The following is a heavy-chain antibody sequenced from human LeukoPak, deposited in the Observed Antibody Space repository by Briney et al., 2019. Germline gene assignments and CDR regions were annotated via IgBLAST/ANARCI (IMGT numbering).Heavy chain of an antibody. V-gene: IGHV4-34*01. CDR1: DASFSGYY. J-gene: IGHJ3*02. CDR2: IHPSGSP. Sequence: SETLSLTCAIYDASFSGYYWSWIRQPPGKGLEWIGEIHPSGSPSYNPSLESRTIISVDASKNQFSLILNSVTAADTAVYYCARAHLSILTGRWGLDAFDIWGQGTMVTVSS. CDR3: ARAHLSILTGRWGLDAFDI. D-gene: IGHD3-9*01.